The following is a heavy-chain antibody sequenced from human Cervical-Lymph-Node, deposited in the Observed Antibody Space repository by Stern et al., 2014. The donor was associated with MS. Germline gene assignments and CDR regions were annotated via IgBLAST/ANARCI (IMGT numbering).Heavy chain of an antibody. J-gene: IGHJ4*02. V-gene: IGHV4-31*03. CDR2: IYYSGST. Sequence: QVQLQESGPGLVKPSQTLSLTCTVSGGSISSGGYYWSWIRQHPGKGLERIGYIYYSGSTYYNPSLKSRVTISVDTSKNQFSLKLSSVTAADTAVYYCARVPYDFWSGYYPFDYWGQGTLVTVSS. D-gene: IGHD3-3*01. CDR1: GGSISSGGYY. CDR3: ARVPYDFWSGYYPFDY.